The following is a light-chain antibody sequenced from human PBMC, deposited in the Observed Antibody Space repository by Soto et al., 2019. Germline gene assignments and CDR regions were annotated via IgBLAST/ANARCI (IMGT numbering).Light chain of an antibody. V-gene: IGKV1-12*01. CDR2: GAS. Sequence: DIQMTQSPSSVSASVGDSATITCRASQVISRWLAWYQQKPGKAPKVLIYGASNLQSGVPSRFIASGSGTDFTLTISSLQPEDFATYYCQQANSFPLTFGGGTMVEIK. J-gene: IGKJ4*01. CDR3: QQANSFPLT. CDR1: QVISRW.